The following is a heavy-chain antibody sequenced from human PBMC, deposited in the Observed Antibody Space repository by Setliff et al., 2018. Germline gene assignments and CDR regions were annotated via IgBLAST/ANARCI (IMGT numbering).Heavy chain of an antibody. CDR2: VYYSGNT. Sequence: PSETLSLTCTVSGGSVNNSHDYWGWIRQPPGKGLEWIGCVYYSGNTYYSPSLKSRVTMFVDTSKNQFSLMLYSVTAADTAIYYCARYDSSGYSENYYFDYWGQGTLVTVSS. CDR1: GGSVNNSHDY. V-gene: IGHV4-39*07. J-gene: IGHJ4*02. CDR3: ARYDSSGYSENYYFDY. D-gene: IGHD3-22*01.